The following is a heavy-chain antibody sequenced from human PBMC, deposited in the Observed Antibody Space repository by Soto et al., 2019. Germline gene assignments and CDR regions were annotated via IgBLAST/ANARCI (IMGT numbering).Heavy chain of an antibody. D-gene: IGHD3-22*01. CDR3: AAMTYDSSGYFGYFDY. V-gene: IGHV1-69*13. CDR2: IIPIFGTA. J-gene: IGHJ4*02. Sequence: SVKVSCEASGGTFSSYAISWVRQAPGQGLEWMGGIIPIFGTANYAQKFQGRVTITADESTSTAYMELSSLRSEDTAVYYCAAMTYDSSGYFGYFDYWGQGTMVTV. CDR1: GGTFSSYA.